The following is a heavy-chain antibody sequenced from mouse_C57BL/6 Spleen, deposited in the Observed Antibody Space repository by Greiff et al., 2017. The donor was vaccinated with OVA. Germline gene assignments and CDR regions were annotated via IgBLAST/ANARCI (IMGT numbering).Heavy chain of an antibody. CDR3: AELTDDY. D-gene: IGHD4-1*01. CDR2: IDPSDSYT. Sequence: VKLQQPGAELVRPGTSVKLSCKASGYTFTSYWMHWVKQRPGQGLEWIGVIDPSDSYTNYNQKFKGKATLTVDTSSSTAYMQLSSLTSEDSAVYYCAELTDDYWGQGTTLTVSS. J-gene: IGHJ2*01. V-gene: IGHV1-59*01. CDR1: GYTFTSYW.